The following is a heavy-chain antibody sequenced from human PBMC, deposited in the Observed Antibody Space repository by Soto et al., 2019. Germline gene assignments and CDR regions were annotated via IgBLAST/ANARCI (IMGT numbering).Heavy chain of an antibody. Sequence: EVQLLESGGGLVQPGGSLRLSCAASGFTFSSYAMSWVRQAPGKGLEWVSAISGSGGSTYYADSVKGRFTISRDNSKNTRYLQMNSLRAEDTAVYYCAKAPVDILTGYYNAPTNDYYMDVWGKGTTVTVSS. D-gene: IGHD3-9*01. CDR2: ISGSGGST. CDR3: AKAPVDILTGYYNAPTNDYYMDV. CDR1: GFTFSSYA. J-gene: IGHJ6*03. V-gene: IGHV3-23*01.